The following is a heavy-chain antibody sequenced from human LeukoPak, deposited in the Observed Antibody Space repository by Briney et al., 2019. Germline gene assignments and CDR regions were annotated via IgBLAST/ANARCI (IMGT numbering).Heavy chain of an antibody. Sequence: PGGSLRLSCAGSGFTFSNYAMTWVRQAPGKGLEWVSSVSGSGRNTFYPDSVEGRFTISRDNSKNTLYLQMNSLRAEDTAVYYCAKSFDTIFGVVTSWGQGTLVTVSS. CDR2: VSGSGRNT. CDR3: AKSFDTIFGVVTS. D-gene: IGHD3-3*01. CDR1: GFTFSNYA. J-gene: IGHJ4*02. V-gene: IGHV3-23*01.